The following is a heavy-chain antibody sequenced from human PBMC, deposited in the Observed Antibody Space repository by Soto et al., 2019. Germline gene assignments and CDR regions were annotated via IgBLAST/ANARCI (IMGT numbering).Heavy chain of an antibody. Sequence: PSETLSLTCAVYGGSFSGYYWSWIRQPPGKGLEWIGEINHSGSTNYNPSLKSRVTISVDTSKNQFSLKLSSVTAADTAVYYCARGQRGSGRYWDWGQGTLVTVSS. D-gene: IGHD3-10*01. CDR1: GGSFSGYY. J-gene: IGHJ4*02. V-gene: IGHV4-34*01. CDR3: ARGQRGSGRYWD. CDR2: INHSGST.